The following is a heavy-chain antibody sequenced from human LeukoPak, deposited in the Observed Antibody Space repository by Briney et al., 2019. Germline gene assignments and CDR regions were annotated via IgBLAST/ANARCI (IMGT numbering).Heavy chain of an antibody. D-gene: IGHD1-26*01. V-gene: IGHV3-7*01. CDR3: ARAYSGRYTDAFDI. J-gene: IGHJ3*02. Sequence: GGSLRLSCADSGFTFSSYWMSWVRQAPGKGLEWVANIKQDGSEKYYVDSVKGRFTISRDNAKNSLYLQMNSLRAEDTAVYYCARAYSGRYTDAFDIWGQGTMVTVSS. CDR1: GFTFSSYW. CDR2: IKQDGSEK.